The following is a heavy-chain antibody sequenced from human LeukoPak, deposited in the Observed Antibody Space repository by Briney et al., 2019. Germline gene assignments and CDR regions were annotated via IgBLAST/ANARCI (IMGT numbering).Heavy chain of an antibody. J-gene: IGHJ4*02. Sequence: GESLKISCKGSGYSFTNYWIGWVRQMPGKGLEWMGIIYPGDSDTRYSPSFQGQVTISADKSISTAYLQWSSLKASDTAMYYCARYCSGGSCYWTGGPDYWGQGTLVTVSS. CDR3: ARYCSGGSCYWTGGPDY. CDR2: IYPGDSDT. V-gene: IGHV5-51*01. D-gene: IGHD2-15*01. CDR1: GYSFTNYW.